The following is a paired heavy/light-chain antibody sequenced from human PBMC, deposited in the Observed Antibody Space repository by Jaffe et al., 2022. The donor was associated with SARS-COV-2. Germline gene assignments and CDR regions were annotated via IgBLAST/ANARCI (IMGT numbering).Heavy chain of an antibody. CDR3: ARGAGGQYLDS. CDR2: IRADGAWT. CDR1: GFTFSNHI. D-gene: IGHD3-10*01. J-gene: IGHJ4*02. Sequence: EVQLLESGGGLVQPGGSLRLSCAASGFTFSNHIMNWVRQAPGKGLEWVAGIRADGAWTSYADSVKGRFTVSRDNSKSTLHLEVHSLGAEDTAVYYCARGAGGQYLDSWGQGTLVTVSS. V-gene: IGHV3-23*01.
Light chain of an antibody. V-gene: IGKV3-15*01. CDR2: DAS. Sequence: EIVMTQSPVTLSASPGEGATLSCRASQRIGSSLAWYQKKPGQTPKLLIYDASSRASGIPARFSGSVSGTEFTLTISSLQSGDFAVYYCQQYNDWPLTFGGGTNVEIK. J-gene: IGKJ4*01. CDR1: QRIGSS. CDR3: QQYNDWPLT.